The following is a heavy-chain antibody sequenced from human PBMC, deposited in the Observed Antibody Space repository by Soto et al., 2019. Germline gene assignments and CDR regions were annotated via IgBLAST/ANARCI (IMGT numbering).Heavy chain of an antibody. CDR3: AGGWFFFDY. D-gene: IGHD6-19*01. CDR1: GFTFNAYG. Sequence: QVQLVESGGGVVQPWRSLRLSCAASGFTFNAYGMHWARQAPGKGLEWVAGISSDGNNKYYADSVKGRFTISRDSSKNTLYLQMNSLRTEDTAVYYCAGGWFFFDYCGQGTLVTVSS. V-gene: IGHV3-30*03. J-gene: IGHJ4*02. CDR2: ISSDGNNK.